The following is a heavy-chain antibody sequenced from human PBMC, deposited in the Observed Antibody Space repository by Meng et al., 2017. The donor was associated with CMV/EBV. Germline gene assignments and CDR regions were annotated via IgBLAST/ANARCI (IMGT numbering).Heavy chain of an antibody. CDR2: INNKAST. Sequence: GPLRPSCAVYGDSFSTYFWNWVRQPPGKGLEWIGEINNKASTNYNPSLKSRVTMSVDTSKNQFSLKLTSVTAADTAVYYCARSNYCNTIPCSLLRADYYYGLDVWGQGTTVTVSS. V-gene: IGHV4-34*01. D-gene: IGHD2/OR15-2a*01. J-gene: IGHJ6*02. CDR3: ARSNYCNTIPCSLLRADYYYGLDV. CDR1: GDSFSTYF.